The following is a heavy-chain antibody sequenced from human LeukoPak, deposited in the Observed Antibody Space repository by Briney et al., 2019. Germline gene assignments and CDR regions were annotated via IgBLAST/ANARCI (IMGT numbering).Heavy chain of an antibody. V-gene: IGHV1-2*02. J-gene: IGHJ6*02. Sequence: ASVKVSCKASGYTFSGYYMHWVRQAPGQGLEWMGWINPNSGGTNYAQKFQGRVTMTRDTSISTAYMELSRLRSDDTAVYYCARDLPPYYYGSGGEENGMDVWGQGTTVTVSS. D-gene: IGHD3-10*01. CDR1: GYTFSGYY. CDR3: ARDLPPYYYGSGGEENGMDV. CDR2: INPNSGGT.